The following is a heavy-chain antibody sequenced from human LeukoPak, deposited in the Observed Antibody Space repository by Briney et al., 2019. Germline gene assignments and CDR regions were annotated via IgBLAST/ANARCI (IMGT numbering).Heavy chain of an antibody. V-gene: IGHV3-30*02. CDR3: ARRGASSGGLDY. CDR1: GFTFSSYG. D-gene: IGHD6-19*01. J-gene: IGHJ4*02. CDR2: IRYDGSNK. Sequence: GGSLRLSCAASGFTFSSYGMHWVRQAPGKGLDWVAFIRYDGSNKYYADSVKGRFTISRDNAENSLYLQMNSLRGEDTAVYYCARRGASSGGLDYWGQGTLVTVSS.